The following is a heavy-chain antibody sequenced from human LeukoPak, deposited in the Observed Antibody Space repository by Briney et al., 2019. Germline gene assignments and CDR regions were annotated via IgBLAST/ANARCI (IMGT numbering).Heavy chain of an antibody. J-gene: IGHJ4*02. CDR2: ISGSGGRT. D-gene: IGHD2-21*02. V-gene: IGHV3-23*01. CDR1: GFTFSSYA. CDR3: AKATRRRHIVVVTAILAPDY. Sequence: HSGGCLRLSCAASGFTFSSYAMSWVRQAPGRGLEWVSAISGSGGRTYYADSVKGRFTITRDNSKNTLYQQMKSLRAEDTAVYYCAKATRRRHIVVVTAILAPDYWGQGTLVTVSS.